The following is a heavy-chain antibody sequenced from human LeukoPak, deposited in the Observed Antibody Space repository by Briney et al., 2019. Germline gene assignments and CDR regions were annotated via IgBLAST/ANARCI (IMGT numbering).Heavy chain of an antibody. CDR1: GFTFKLYW. Sequence: GGSLRLSCAASGFTFKLYWMHWVRQAPGKGPVWVSRINDDGSTTTYADSVKGRFTISRDNSKNTLYLQMNSLRAEDTAVYYCARERPGSGYGMDVWGQGTTVTVSS. CDR3: ARERPGSGYGMDV. CDR2: INDDGSTT. V-gene: IGHV3-74*01. J-gene: IGHJ6*02. D-gene: IGHD6-25*01.